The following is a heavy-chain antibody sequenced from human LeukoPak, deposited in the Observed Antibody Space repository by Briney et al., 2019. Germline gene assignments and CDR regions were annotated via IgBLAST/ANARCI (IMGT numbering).Heavy chain of an antibody. Sequence: GESLKISCAASGFTFSSYGMHWVRQAPGKGLEWVAFIRYDGSNKYYADSVKGRFTISRDNSKNTLYLQMNSLRAEDTAVYYCAKDLVGVSIAVAPGYWGQATLVTVSS. CDR3: AKDLVGVSIAVAPGY. V-gene: IGHV3-30*02. CDR2: IRYDGSNK. J-gene: IGHJ4*02. CDR1: GFTFSSYG. D-gene: IGHD1-26*01.